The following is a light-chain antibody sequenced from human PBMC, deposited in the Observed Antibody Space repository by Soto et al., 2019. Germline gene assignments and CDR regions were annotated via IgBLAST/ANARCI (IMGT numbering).Light chain of an antibody. CDR2: DAS. Sequence: DSKLTQSPCTLFAYVGETVPGNCRASQSVSGWLAWYQQKPGEAPKLLIYDASALPRGVPSRFSGSGSGTKFTLTIASLQPDDFATYYCQQYETFSGTFGPGTKVDIK. CDR1: QSVSGW. J-gene: IGKJ1*01. CDR3: QQYETFSGT. V-gene: IGKV1-5*01.